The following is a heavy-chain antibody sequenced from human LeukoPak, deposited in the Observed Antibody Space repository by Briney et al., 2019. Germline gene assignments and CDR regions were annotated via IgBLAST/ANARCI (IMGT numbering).Heavy chain of an antibody. D-gene: IGHD4-11*01. CDR1: GGSISSSSYY. V-gene: IGHV4-39*01. Sequence: SETLSLTCTVSGGSISSSSYYWGWIRQPPGKGLEWIGSIYYSGSTYYNPSLKSRVTISVDTSKNQLSLKLSSVTAADTAVYYCASRGDYSNYVGSLGYWGQGTLVTVSS. CDR2: IYYSGST. J-gene: IGHJ4*02. CDR3: ASRGDYSNYVGSLGY.